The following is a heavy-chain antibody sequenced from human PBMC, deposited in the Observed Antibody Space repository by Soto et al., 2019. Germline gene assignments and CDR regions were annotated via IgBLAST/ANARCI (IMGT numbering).Heavy chain of an antibody. D-gene: IGHD6-19*01. CDR1: GFTISNYY. CDR3: AGFDASGY. CDR2: MNQDGTAK. Sequence: EVQLVESGGGLVQPGGSLRLSCAVSGFTISNYYMTWARQAPGKGLEWVANMNQDGTAKHYVDSVKGRFTISRDSAKHSLYFEMNSLRADDTAVYSCAGFDASGYWGEVPMVTVSS. J-gene: IGHJ4*02. V-gene: IGHV3-7*01.